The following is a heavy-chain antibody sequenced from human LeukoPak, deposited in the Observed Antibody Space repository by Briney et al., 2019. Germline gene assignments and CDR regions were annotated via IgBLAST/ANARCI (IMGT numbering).Heavy chain of an antibody. Sequence: PSETLSLTCAVYGGSFSGYYWSWIRQPPGKGLEWIGEINHSGSTNYNPSLKSRVTISVDTSKNQFSLKLSSVTAADTAVYYCATSPARCSGGSCYYYYYGMDVWGQGTTVTVSS. CDR2: INHSGST. J-gene: IGHJ6*02. V-gene: IGHV4-34*01. CDR1: GGSFSGYY. CDR3: ATSPARCSGGSCYYYYYGMDV. D-gene: IGHD2-15*01.